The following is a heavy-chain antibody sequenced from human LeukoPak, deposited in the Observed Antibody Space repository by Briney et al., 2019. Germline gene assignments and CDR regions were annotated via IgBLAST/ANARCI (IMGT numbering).Heavy chain of an antibody. CDR3: ARDGATFSGYDWYYYMDV. CDR2: ISGSGGTA. V-gene: IGHV3-23*01. CDR1: GFTFSSYG. J-gene: IGHJ6*03. Sequence: PGGSLRLSCAASGFTFSSYGMSWVRQAPGKGLEWVSSISGSGGTAHYADSVKGRFTISRDNAKNSMYLQMNSLRAEDTAVYYCARDGATFSGYDWYYYMDVWGKGTTVTVSS. D-gene: IGHD5-12*01.